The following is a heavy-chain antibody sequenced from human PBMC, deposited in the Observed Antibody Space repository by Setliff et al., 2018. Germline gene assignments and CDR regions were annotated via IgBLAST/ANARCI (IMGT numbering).Heavy chain of an antibody. CDR3: ARPSAGWTRPFDV. V-gene: IGHV5-51*01. CDR1: GYSFTSYW. J-gene: IGHJ3*01. D-gene: IGHD6-19*01. Sequence: GESLKISCKGSGYSFTSYWIGWVRQTPGKGLDWMGLIYPGDSQIRYSPSFQGQVTISADKSISTAYLQWSSLKASDTAIYYCARPSAGWTRPFDVWGQGTTVTVSS. CDR2: IYPGDSQI.